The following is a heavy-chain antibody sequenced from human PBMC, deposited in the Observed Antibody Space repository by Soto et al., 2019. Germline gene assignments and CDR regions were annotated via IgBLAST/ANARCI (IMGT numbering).Heavy chain of an antibody. CDR3: ARGGVGATTDFDY. CDR1: GGTFSSYA. Sequence: QVQLVQSGAEVKKPGSSVKVSCKASGGTFSSYAISWVRQAPGQGLEWMGGIIPIFGTANYVQEFQGRVTSTADESTSTAYMELSSLRSEDTAVYYCARGGVGATTDFDYWGQGTLVTVSS. J-gene: IGHJ4*02. D-gene: IGHD1-26*01. V-gene: IGHV1-69*01. CDR2: IIPIFGTA.